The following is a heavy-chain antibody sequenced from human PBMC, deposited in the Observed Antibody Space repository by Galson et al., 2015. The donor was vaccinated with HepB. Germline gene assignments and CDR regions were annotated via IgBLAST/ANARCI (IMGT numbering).Heavy chain of an antibody. V-gene: IGHV3-21*01. CDR1: GFTFSSYS. D-gene: IGHD2-2*01. CDR3: ARVTGLGYCSSTSCFRAGRFDY. Sequence: SLRLSCAASGFTFSSYSMNWVRQAPGKGLEWVSSISSSSSYIYYADSVKGRFTISRDNAKNSLYLQMNSLRAEDAAVYYCARVTGLGYCSSTSCFRAGRFDYWGQGTLVTVSS. CDR2: ISSSSSYI. J-gene: IGHJ4*02.